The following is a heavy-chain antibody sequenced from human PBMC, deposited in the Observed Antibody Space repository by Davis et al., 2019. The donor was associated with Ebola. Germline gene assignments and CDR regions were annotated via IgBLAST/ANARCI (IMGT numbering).Heavy chain of an antibody. CDR2: IYYSGST. J-gene: IGHJ4*02. CDR3: ASFTFGRGGY. CDR1: GGSISSSSYY. D-gene: IGHD3-16*01. Sequence: MPSETLSLTCTVSGGSISSSSYYWGWIRQPPGKGLEWIGSIYYSGSTYYNPSLKSRVTISVDTSKNQFSLKLTSVTAADTAMYYCASFTFGRGGYWGQGTLVTVSS. V-gene: IGHV4-39*07.